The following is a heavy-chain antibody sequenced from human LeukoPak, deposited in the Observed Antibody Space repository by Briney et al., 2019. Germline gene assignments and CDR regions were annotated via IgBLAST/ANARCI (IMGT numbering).Heavy chain of an antibody. CDR2: IDKEKNSYAT. CDR1: GFTFSGSA. D-gene: IGHD1-26*01. CDR3: TRDSGTYNWLDP. V-gene: IGHV3-73*01. J-gene: IGHJ5*02. Sequence: GGSLRLSCAASGFTFSGSAIHWVRQPLGKGLEWIGHIDKEKNSYATASAYAVSVEGRFTVSRDDSKNMAFLQMSGLKTEDTALYFCTRDSGTYNWLDPWGQGTLVTVSS.